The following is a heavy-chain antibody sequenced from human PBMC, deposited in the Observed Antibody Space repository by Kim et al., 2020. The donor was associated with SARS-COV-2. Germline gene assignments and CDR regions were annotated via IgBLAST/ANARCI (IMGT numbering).Heavy chain of an antibody. CDR2: IRSKANTYAT. CDR3: TNSVGATHH. D-gene: IGHD1-26*01. CDR1: GFTFGGST. J-gene: IGHJ4*02. V-gene: IGHV3-73*01. Sequence: GGSLRLSCAASGFTFGGSTMHWVRQASGTGLEWVGRIRSKANTYATSYAASVKGRFTISRDDSKNTTYLQMNSLKTDDTAVYYCTNSVGATHHWGQGTLV.